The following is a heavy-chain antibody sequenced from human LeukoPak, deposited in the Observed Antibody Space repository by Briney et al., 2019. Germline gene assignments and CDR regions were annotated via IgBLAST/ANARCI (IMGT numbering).Heavy chain of an antibody. CDR2: INHSGST. J-gene: IGHJ4*02. D-gene: IGHD3-22*01. CDR3: ARVDYDSSGYDY. Sequence: SETLSLTCAVYGGSFSGYYWSWIRQPPGKGLEWIGEINHSGSTNYNPSLKSRVTISVDTSKNQFSLKLSSVTAADTAVYYCARVDYDSSGYDYWGQGTLVTVSS. V-gene: IGHV4-34*01. CDR1: GGSFSGYY.